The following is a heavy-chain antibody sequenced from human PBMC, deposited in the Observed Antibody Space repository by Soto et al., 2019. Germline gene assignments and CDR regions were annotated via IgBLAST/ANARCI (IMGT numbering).Heavy chain of an antibody. CDR2: IKADGSEG. CDR1: GFSFGSYW. Sequence: GGSLRLSCAASGFSFGSYWMSWVRQAPGKGPEWVANIKADGSEGHYVDSVKGRFTISRDNAKNSLYLQMNSLRVEDTAVYYCTRDAAGSDWYVWGLGTLVTVSS. D-gene: IGHD6-19*01. J-gene: IGHJ4*02. CDR3: TRDAAGSDWYV. V-gene: IGHV3-7*05.